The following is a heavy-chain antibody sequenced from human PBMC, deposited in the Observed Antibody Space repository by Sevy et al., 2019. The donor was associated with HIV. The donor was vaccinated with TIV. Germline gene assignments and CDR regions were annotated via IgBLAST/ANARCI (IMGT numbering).Heavy chain of an antibody. J-gene: IGHJ3*02. Sequence: GGSLSLSCAASRFTFRDYYISWIRKAQGKGWEWLSYISSSGSTIYYEDSVKGRFTISRDNAKNSLYLQMNSLRAEDTAVYYCAREMEGVPGRAFDIWGQGTMVTVSS. CDR1: RFTFRDYY. CDR3: AREMEGVPGRAFDI. D-gene: IGHD6-19*01. V-gene: IGHV3-11*01. CDR2: ISSSGSTI.